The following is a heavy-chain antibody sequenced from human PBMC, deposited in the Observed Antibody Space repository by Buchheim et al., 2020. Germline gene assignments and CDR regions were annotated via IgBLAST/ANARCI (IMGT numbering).Heavy chain of an antibody. J-gene: IGHJ1*01. D-gene: IGHD6-19*01. CDR1: GGSISSHY. CDR2: IYYSGST. CDR3: AYSSGWDAEYFQH. Sequence: QVQLQESGPGLVKPSETLSLSCNVSGGSISSHYWSWIRQPSGKGLEWIGYIYYSGSTNSNPSLKSRVTISVDTSKNQFFLKLNSVTAADTAVYYCAYSSGWDAEYFQHWGQGTL. V-gene: IGHV4-59*11.